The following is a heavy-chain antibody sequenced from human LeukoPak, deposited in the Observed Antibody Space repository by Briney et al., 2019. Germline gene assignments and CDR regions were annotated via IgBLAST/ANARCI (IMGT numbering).Heavy chain of an antibody. D-gene: IGHD5-18*01. CDR2: IYTRGST. CDR1: GYSISSGSYY. V-gene: IGHV4-61*02. Sequence: SETLSLTCTGSGYSISSGSYYWNWIRQPAGKGLEWIGRIYTRGSTNYNPSLKSRVTISVDTSKNQFSLKLSSVTAADTAVYYCAREVGGYRYGYRPTELYWYFDLWGRGTLVTVSS. J-gene: IGHJ2*01. CDR3: AREVGGYRYGYRPTELYWYFDL.